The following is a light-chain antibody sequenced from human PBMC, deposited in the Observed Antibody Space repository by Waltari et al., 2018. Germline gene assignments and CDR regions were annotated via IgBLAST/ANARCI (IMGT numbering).Light chain of an antibody. Sequence: QSALTQPASVSGSPGQSITIPCPGTSSDVGGYNYVSWYQQHPGKAPKLMIYDVSNRPAGVSNRFPGAKSGNTASLTISGLQAEDEADYYCSSYTSSSTLVFGTGTKVTVL. CDR2: DVS. J-gene: IGLJ1*01. CDR3: SSYTSSSTLV. V-gene: IGLV2-14*03. CDR1: SSDVGGYNY.